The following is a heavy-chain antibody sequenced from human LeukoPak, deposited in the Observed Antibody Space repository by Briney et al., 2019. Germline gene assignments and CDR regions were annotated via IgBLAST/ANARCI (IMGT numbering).Heavy chain of an antibody. CDR3: ARDPYNGNYGDSYYYYMDV. J-gene: IGHJ6*03. CDR1: GFTFSSYT. CDR2: TSGYSNNI. V-gene: IGHV3-21*01. D-gene: IGHD1-26*01. Sequence: GGSLRLSCAASGFTFSSYTMNWVRQAPGKGPEWVAYTSGYSNNIYYADSLKGRFTISRDNAKSSLYLQMNSLRAEDTAIYYCARDPYNGNYGDSYYYYMDVWGKGTTVTISS.